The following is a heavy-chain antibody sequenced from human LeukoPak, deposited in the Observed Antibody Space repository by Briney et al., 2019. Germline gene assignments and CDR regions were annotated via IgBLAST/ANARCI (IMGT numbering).Heavy chain of an antibody. D-gene: IGHD1-26*01. CDR2: ISAYNGNT. CDR3: ARCSPLGATFRY. Sequence: ASVKVSCKASGYTFTSYGISWVRQAPGQGLEWMGWISAYNGNTNYAQKFQGRVTMTRDTSTSTVYMELSSLRSEDTAVYYCARCSPLGATFRYWGQGTLVTVSS. V-gene: IGHV1-18*01. CDR1: GYTFTSYG. J-gene: IGHJ4*02.